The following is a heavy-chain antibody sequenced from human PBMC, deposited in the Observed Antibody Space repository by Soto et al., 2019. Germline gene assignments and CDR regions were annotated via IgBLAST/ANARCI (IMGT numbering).Heavy chain of an antibody. CDR2: TYYRSKWYS. CDR3: ARGEKWELQGLDF. CDR1: GDYVSSNSAT. J-gene: IGHJ4*02. Sequence: SQTLSLTCDISGDYVSSNSATRNWIRQSPSRGLEWLGRTYYRSKWYSDYAVSVKSRITVNPDTSKNQFSLHLRSVTPEDTAVYFCARGEKWELQGLDFWGQGTPVTVSS. V-gene: IGHV6-1*01. D-gene: IGHD1-26*01.